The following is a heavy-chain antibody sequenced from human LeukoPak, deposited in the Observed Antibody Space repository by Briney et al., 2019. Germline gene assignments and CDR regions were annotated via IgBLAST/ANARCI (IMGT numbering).Heavy chain of an antibody. CDR3: ARARGSGFGLPYYFDY. CDR2: ISERSSTI. D-gene: IGHD3-22*01. V-gene: IGHV3-11*04. CDR1: GFTFRDSY. J-gene: IGHJ4*02. Sequence: GGSLRLSCAASGFTFRDSYMTWIRQAPGKGLEWVSYISERSSTIYYADSVQGRFTISRDNAKKSLYLQMSSLRVEDTAVYYCARARGSGFGLPYYFDYWGQGTLVTVSS.